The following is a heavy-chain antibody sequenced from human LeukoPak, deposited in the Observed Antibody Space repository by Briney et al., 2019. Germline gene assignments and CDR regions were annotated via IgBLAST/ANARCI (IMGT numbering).Heavy chain of an antibody. CDR2: INWSGVST. CDR3: AKGKDTLNPYWYFDV. CDR1: GFTFDDYA. V-gene: IGHV3-20*04. D-gene: IGHD2-15*01. Sequence: GGSLRLSCAASGFTFDDYAMSWVRQAPGKGLEWVSGINWSGVSTGYADSVRGRFTISRDNTKNSLFLQMNSLRAEDTAFYYCAKGKDTLNPYWYFDVWGRGTLVTVSS. J-gene: IGHJ2*01.